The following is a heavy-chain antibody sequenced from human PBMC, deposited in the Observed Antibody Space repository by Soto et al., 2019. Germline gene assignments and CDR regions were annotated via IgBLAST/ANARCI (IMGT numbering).Heavy chain of an antibody. CDR2: MSHSGGT. CDR1: GGFVSSGNYY. Sequence: QEQLQQWGAGLLKPSETLSLTCAVYGGFVSSGNYYWSWIRQPPGKGLEWIGAMSHSGGTHFNPSLKSRFTISVDTSKNQFSLKMSSVTAADTALYYCARVERGTATTVVYAFDIWGPGTMVTVSS. CDR3: ARVERGTATTVVYAFDI. J-gene: IGHJ3*02. V-gene: IGHV4-34*01. D-gene: IGHD1-1*01.